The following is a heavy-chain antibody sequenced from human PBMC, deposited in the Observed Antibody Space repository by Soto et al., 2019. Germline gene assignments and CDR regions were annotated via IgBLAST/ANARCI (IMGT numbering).Heavy chain of an antibody. CDR3: AKGRYDFWSGHYGYYYYDMDV. CDR1: GFTFSSYA. V-gene: IGHV3-23*01. J-gene: IGHJ6*02. Sequence: LRLSCAASGFTFSSYAMTWVRQAPGKGLEWVSAISGTGGSTYYADSVKGRFTISRDNSKNTLYLQMNSLRAEDTAVYYCAKGRYDFWSGHYGYYYYDMDVWGQGTAVTVSS. CDR2: ISGTGGST. D-gene: IGHD3-3*01.